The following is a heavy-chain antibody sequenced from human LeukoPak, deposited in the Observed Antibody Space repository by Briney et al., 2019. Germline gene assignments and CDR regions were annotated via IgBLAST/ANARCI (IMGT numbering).Heavy chain of an antibody. V-gene: IGHV3-23*01. D-gene: IGHD2-15*01. CDR3: AKDRAISGVGWYYFDY. CDR2: ISGSGGST. Sequence: TGGSLRLSCAASGFTFSSYAMNWVRQAPGKGLEWVSAISGSGGSTYYADSVKGRFTISRDNSKNTLYLQKNSLRAEDTAVYYCAKDRAISGVGWYYFDYWGQGTLVTVPS. J-gene: IGHJ4*02. CDR1: GFTFSSYA.